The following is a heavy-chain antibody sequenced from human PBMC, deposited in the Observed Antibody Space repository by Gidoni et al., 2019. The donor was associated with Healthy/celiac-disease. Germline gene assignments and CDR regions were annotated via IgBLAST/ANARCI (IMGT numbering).Heavy chain of an antibody. D-gene: IGHD5-18*01. J-gene: IGHJ6*02. CDR1: GGSIRSGSYS. CDR3: ARQGVDTAMVIGSTNGMDV. CDR2: IYTSGST. V-gene: IGHV4-61*02. Sequence: QVQLQESGPGLVKTSQTLSLTGPVSGGSIRSGSYSWSWIRQPAGKGLEWIGRIYTSGSTNYNPSLKSRVTISVDTSKNQFSLKLSSVTAAYTAVYYCARQGVDTAMVIGSTNGMDVWGQGTTVTVSS.